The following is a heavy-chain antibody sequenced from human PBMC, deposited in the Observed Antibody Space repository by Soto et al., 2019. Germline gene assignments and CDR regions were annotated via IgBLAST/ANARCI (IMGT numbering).Heavy chain of an antibody. CDR2: IYPGDSDT. D-gene: IGHD6-6*01. CDR1: GYSFTSYW. V-gene: IGHV5-51*01. Sequence: PGASLKISCKGSGYSFTSYWIGWVRQMPGKGLEWMGIIYPGDSDTRYSPSFQGQVTISAGKSISTAYLQWSSLKASDTAMYYCVRRSSSEFDYWGQGTLVTVSS. J-gene: IGHJ4*02. CDR3: VRRSSSEFDY.